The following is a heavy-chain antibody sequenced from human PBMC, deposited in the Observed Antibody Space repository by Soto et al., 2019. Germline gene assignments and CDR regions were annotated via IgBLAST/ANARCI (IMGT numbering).Heavy chain of an antibody. V-gene: IGHV3-30*18. CDR3: AKGLLLLWFGELSDAFDI. CDR1: GFTFSSYG. J-gene: IGHJ3*02. D-gene: IGHD3-10*01. Sequence: QVQLVESGGGVVQPGRSLRLSCAASGFTFSSYGMHWVRQAPGKGLEWVAVISYDGSNKYYADSVKGRFTISRDNSKNTLYLQMNSLRAEDTAVYYCAKGLLLLWFGELSDAFDIWGQVTMVTVSS. CDR2: ISYDGSNK.